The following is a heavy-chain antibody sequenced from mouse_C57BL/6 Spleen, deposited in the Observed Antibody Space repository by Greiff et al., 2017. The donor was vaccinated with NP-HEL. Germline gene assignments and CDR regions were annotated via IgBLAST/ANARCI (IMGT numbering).Heavy chain of an antibody. J-gene: IGHJ2*01. D-gene: IGHD2-4*01. CDR2: ISSGGDYI. Sequence: EVKLMESGEGLVKPGGSLKLSCAASGFTFSSYAMSWVRQTPEKRLEWVAYISSGGDYIYYADTVKGRFTISRDNARNTLYLQMSSLKSEDTAMYYCTRGDYDPYYFDYWGQGTTLTVSS. CDR1: GFTFSSYA. CDR3: TRGDYDPYYFDY. V-gene: IGHV5-9-1*02.